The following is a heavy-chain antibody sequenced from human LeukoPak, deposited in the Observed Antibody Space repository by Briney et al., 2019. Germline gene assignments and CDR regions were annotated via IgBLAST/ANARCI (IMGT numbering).Heavy chain of an antibody. CDR1: GGSISSYY. CDR3: ARVMTTGKVFDI. CDR2: IYYSGST. V-gene: IGHV4-59*01. J-gene: IGHJ3*02. Sequence: SETLSLTCTVSGGSISSYYWSWIRQPPGKGLEWIGYIYYSGSTNYNPSLKSRVTISVDTSKNQFSLKLSSVTAADTAVYYCARVMTTGKVFDIWGQGTMVTVSS. D-gene: IGHD3-16*01.